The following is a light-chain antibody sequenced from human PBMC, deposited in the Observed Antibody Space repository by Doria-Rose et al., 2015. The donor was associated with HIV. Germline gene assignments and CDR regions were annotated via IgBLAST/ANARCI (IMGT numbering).Light chain of an antibody. V-gene: IGKV3-20*01. Sequence: EIVLTQSPGTLSLSPGERATLSCSASQSFSSTYLAWYQQKPGQAPSLLIHDGSTRATGIPGRFSASGSGTDFTLTINRLEPEDFALYYCHQYGTSWTFGQGTKVEI. J-gene: IGKJ1*01. CDR2: DGS. CDR3: HQYGTSWT. CDR1: QSFSSTY.